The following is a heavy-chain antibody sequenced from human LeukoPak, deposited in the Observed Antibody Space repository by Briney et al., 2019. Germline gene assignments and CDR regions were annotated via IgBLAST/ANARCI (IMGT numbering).Heavy chain of an antibody. V-gene: IGHV4-59*01. CDR1: GGSISSYY. J-gene: IGHJ4*02. CDR2: IYYSGYT. D-gene: IGHD5-24*01. Sequence: SETLSLTCTVSGGSISSYYWSWIRQPPGKGLEWIGYIYYSGYTNYNPSLKSRVTISVDTSKNQFSLKLSSVTAADTAVYYCARGGGRDGAIYWGQGTLVTVSS. CDR3: ARGGGRDGAIY.